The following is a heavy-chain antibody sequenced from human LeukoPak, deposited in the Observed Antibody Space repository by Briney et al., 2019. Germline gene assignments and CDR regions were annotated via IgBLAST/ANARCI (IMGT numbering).Heavy chain of an antibody. J-gene: IGHJ4*02. D-gene: IGHD3-22*01. CDR3: AKASAMIVVVSKHFDY. CDR1: GFTFSDYY. V-gene: IGHV3-11*01. Sequence: GGSLRLSCAASGFTFSDYYMSWIRQAPGKGLEWVSYISSSGSTTYYADSVKGRFTISRDNSKNTLYPQMNSLRAEDTAVYYCAKASAMIVVVSKHFDYWGQGTLVTVSS. CDR2: ISSSGSTT.